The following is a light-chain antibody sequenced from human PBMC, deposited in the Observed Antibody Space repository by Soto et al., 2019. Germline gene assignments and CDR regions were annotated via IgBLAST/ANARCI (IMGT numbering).Light chain of an antibody. Sequence: DIQMTQSPYSLSAAVGDRVTIACRASQSINTYLNWYQQKPGKAPKLLIFDASSLQSGVPSRFSGGGSRTDFTLTSPSLQPEDFATYYCQQTSSAPFTFGPGTKVDIK. V-gene: IGKV1-39*01. CDR1: QSINTY. CDR2: DAS. J-gene: IGKJ3*01. CDR3: QQTSSAPFT.